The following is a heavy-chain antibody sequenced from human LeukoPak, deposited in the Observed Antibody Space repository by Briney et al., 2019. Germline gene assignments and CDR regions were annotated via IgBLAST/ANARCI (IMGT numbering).Heavy chain of an antibody. CDR2: ISSSSSTI. Sequence: GGSLRLSCAASGFTFSSYSMNWVRQAPGKGLEWVSYISSSSSTIYYADSVKGRFTISRDNAKNSLYLQMNSLRAEDTAVYYCARDPGSGYEEHFDYWGQGTLVTVSS. J-gene: IGHJ4*02. V-gene: IGHV3-48*01. CDR1: GFTFSSYS. CDR3: ARDPGSGYEEHFDY. D-gene: IGHD5-12*01.